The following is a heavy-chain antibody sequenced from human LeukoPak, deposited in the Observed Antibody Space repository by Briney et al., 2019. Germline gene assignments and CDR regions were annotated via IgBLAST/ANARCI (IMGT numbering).Heavy chain of an antibody. Sequence: SETLSLTCAVYGGSFSGYYWSWIRQPPGKGLEWVGAINHSGSTNYNPSLKSRVTISVDTSKNQFSLKLSFVATADTAVYYCARALGYCSGGSCTRGYNWFDPWGQGTLVTVPS. CDR2: INHSGST. CDR1: GGSFSGYY. D-gene: IGHD2-15*01. CDR3: ARALGYCSGGSCTRGYNWFDP. V-gene: IGHV4-34*01. J-gene: IGHJ5*02.